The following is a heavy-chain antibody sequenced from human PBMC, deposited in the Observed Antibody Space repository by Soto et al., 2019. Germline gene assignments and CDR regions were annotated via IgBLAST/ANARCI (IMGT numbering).Heavy chain of an antibody. CDR1: GFTLRSHR. Sequence: EVQLVESGGGLVQPGGSLRVSCAASGFTLRSHRIHWVRQAPGKGLEWVSRIDTDGGGTSYADSVKGRFTISTDNAKNTVYLQMNGLRAEDTAVYYGATVFDLWGQGTLVTVSS. V-gene: IGHV3-74*01. J-gene: IGHJ5*02. CDR2: IDTDGGGT. CDR3: ATVFDL.